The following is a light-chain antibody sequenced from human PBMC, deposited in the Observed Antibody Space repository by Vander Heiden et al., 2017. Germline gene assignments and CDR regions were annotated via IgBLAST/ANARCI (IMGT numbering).Light chain of an antibody. CDR1: QGSSNY. CDR2: DAS. V-gene: IGKV1-16*01. Sequence: DIQMTQSTSSLSASVGDRVTITCRASQGSSNYLAWFQQRPGKAPRCLIYDASSLESGVPARFSGSGSGTDFTLTISSLQAEDFAAYYCLQYTRYPLTFGEGTKVEIK. CDR3: LQYTRYPLT. J-gene: IGKJ4*01.